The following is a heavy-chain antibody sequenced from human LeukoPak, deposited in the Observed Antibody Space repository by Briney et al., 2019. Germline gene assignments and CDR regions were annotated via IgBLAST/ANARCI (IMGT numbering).Heavy chain of an antibody. Sequence: SETLSLTCAVSGGSISSSNWWSWVRQPPGKGLEWIGEIYHSGSTNYNPSLKSRVTMSVDTSKNQFSLKLSSVTAADTAVYYCAREGGGSYYDYWGQGTLVTVSS. CDR1: GGSISSSNW. D-gene: IGHD1-26*01. CDR3: AREGGGSYYDY. CDR2: IYHSGST. V-gene: IGHV4-4*02. J-gene: IGHJ4*02.